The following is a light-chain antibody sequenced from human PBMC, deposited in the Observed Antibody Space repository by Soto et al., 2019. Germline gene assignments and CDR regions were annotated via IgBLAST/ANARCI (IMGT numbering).Light chain of an antibody. CDR3: HQRQSWPRT. Sequence: EIVLTQSPATLSSFPGDRVTLSFRASQYINTRLAWYQHRPGQAPRLLSYQTSIRAAGIPARFSASGTGTDFTLTISDVQPEDFAVYYCHQRQSWPRTFGQGTKVDIK. CDR1: QYINTR. CDR2: QTS. J-gene: IGKJ1*01. V-gene: IGKV3-11*01.